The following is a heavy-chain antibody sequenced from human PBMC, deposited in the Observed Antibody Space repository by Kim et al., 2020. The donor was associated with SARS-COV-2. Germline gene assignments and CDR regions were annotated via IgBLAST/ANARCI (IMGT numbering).Heavy chain of an antibody. V-gene: IGHV3-30*01. CDR3: ARDSYGSGSYHWFDP. J-gene: IGHJ5*02. D-gene: IGHD3-10*01. Sequence: DSVKGRFTNSRDNSKNTLYLQMNSLRAEDTAVYYCARDSYGSGSYHWFDPWGQGTLVTVSS.